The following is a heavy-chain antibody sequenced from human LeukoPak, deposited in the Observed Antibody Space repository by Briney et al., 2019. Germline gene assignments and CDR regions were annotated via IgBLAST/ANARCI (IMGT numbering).Heavy chain of an antibody. Sequence: PSETLSLTCTVSGGSISSYYWSWIRQPPGKGLEWIGYIYTSGSTNCNPSLKSRVTISVDTSKNQFSLKLSSVTAADTAVYYCAREGSSGWGTFDYWGQGTLVTVSS. CDR1: GGSISSYY. CDR2: IYTSGST. J-gene: IGHJ4*02. V-gene: IGHV4-4*09. CDR3: AREGSSGWGTFDY. D-gene: IGHD3-16*01.